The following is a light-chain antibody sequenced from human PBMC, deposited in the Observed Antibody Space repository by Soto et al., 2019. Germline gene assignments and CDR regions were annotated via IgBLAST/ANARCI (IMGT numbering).Light chain of an antibody. CDR2: GVS. CDR1: QSVSSSY. V-gene: IGKV3-20*01. Sequence: ELVLTQSPGTLSLSPGERATLSCRASQSVSSSYLAWYQQKPGQAPRLLIYGVSSRATGIPDRFSGSGSGTDFTLTISRLEPEDFAVYYCQQYGSSPPWTFGQGTRVEIK. J-gene: IGKJ1*01. CDR3: QQYGSSPPWT.